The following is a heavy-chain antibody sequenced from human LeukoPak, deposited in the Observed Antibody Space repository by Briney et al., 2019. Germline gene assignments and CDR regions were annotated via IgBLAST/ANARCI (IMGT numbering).Heavy chain of an antibody. CDR2: ISSSGSTI. CDR1: GFTFSDYY. V-gene: IGHV3-11*01. D-gene: IGHD6-13*01. J-gene: IGHJ6*02. Sequence: GGSLRLSCAASGFTFSDYYMSWIRQAPGKGLEWGSYISSSGSTIYYADSVKGRFTISRDNAKNSLYLQMNSLRAEDTAVYYCARSLSSSWFSTLYSGYYGMDVWGQGTTVTVSS. CDR3: ARSLSSSWFSTLYSGYYGMDV.